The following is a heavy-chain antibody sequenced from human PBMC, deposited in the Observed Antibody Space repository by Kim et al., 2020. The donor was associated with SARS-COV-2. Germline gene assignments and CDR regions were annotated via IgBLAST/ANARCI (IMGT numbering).Heavy chain of an antibody. Sequence: YHPDSGKGRVTISRDNAQNSLHLQMNSLGDEDTAVYYCARDLYGDYALDYWGQGTLVTVSS. CDR3: ARDLYGDYALDY. D-gene: IGHD4-17*01. J-gene: IGHJ4*02. V-gene: IGHV3-48*02.